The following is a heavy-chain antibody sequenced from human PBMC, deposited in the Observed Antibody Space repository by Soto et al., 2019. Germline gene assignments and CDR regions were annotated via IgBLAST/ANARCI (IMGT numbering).Heavy chain of an antibody. V-gene: IGHV3-7*04. Sequence: GGSLRLSCAASGFTFSSYWMSWVRQAPGKGLEWVANMNPDGSEKYYLDSVKGRFTISRDNAKNSLSLQMNSLRAEDTAVYYCARLWSAYYYGMDVWGQGTTVTVSS. J-gene: IGHJ6*02. CDR1: GFTFSSYW. CDR3: ARLWSAYYYGMDV. D-gene: IGHD3-3*01. CDR2: MNPDGSEK.